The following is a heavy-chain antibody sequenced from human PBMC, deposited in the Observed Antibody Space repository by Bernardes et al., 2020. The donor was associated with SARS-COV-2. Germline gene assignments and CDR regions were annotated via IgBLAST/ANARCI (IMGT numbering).Heavy chain of an antibody. V-gene: IGHV3-74*01. CDR1: GFTFSNYW. Sequence: GGSLRLSCAASGFTFSNYWMHWVRQVPGKGLVWVSRIKTDGSSTSYADSVKGRFTISRDNAKNTLYLQMNSLRVEDTAVYYCARDEHGDYFDYWGLGTLLTVSS. J-gene: IGHJ4*02. CDR2: IKTDGSST. D-gene: IGHD4-17*01. CDR3: ARDEHGDYFDY.